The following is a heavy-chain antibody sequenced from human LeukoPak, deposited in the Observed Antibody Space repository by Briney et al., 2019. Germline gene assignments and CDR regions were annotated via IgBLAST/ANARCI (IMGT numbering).Heavy chain of an antibody. Sequence: PGGSLRLSCAASGFTFSSYSMNWVRQAPGKGLEWVSYISGSSGSIYYADSVRGRFTISRDNAKNSLSLQMNSLRAEDTAVYYCARVDYGGFNFDYRGQGTLVTVST. J-gene: IGHJ4*02. CDR1: GFTFSSYS. CDR2: ISGSSGSI. CDR3: ARVDYGGFNFDY. V-gene: IGHV3-48*01. D-gene: IGHD4-23*01.